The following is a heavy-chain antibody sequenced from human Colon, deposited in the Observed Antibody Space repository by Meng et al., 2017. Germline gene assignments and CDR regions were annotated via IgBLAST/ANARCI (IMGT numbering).Heavy chain of an antibody. CDR1: GGSISSYY. J-gene: IGHJ5*02. CDR2: ISYSGST. D-gene: IGHD6-19*01. CDR3: ARGIAVADNWFDP. Sequence: VQLQESGPGLVKPSETLSLPCTVSGGSISSYYWSWIRQPPGKGLEWIGYISYSGSTNYNPPLKSRVTISVDTSKNRFSLRLSSVTAADTAVYYCARGIAVADNWFDPWGQGTLVTVSS. V-gene: IGHV4-59*01.